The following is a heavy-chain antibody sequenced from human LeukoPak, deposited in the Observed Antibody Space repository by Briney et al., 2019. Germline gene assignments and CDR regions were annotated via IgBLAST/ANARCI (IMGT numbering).Heavy chain of an antibody. CDR3: ARAGIVGATTTDY. V-gene: IGHV1-46*01. D-gene: IGHD1-26*01. Sequence: ASVKDSCKASGYTFTSYCMHWVRQAPGQGLEWMGIINPSGGSTSYAQKFQGRVTMTRDTSTSTVYMELSSLRSEDTAVYYCARAGIVGATTTDYWGQGTLVTVSS. J-gene: IGHJ4*02. CDR1: GYTFTSYC. CDR2: INPSGGST.